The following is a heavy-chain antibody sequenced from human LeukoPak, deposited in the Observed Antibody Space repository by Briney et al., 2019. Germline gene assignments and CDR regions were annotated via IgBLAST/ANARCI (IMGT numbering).Heavy chain of an antibody. Sequence: GPSVKVSCKSSGYTFTNYGISWLRQAPGQGLEWMGQINPYNGNTNYAQRLQGRVTMTTDTSTSTSYMELRSLTSDDTAVYYCARVTGSSISSRSLLYWGQGTLVTVSS. CDR3: ARVTGSSISSRSLLY. D-gene: IGHD6-13*01. CDR2: INPYNGNT. CDR1: GYTFTNYG. V-gene: IGHV1-18*01. J-gene: IGHJ4*02.